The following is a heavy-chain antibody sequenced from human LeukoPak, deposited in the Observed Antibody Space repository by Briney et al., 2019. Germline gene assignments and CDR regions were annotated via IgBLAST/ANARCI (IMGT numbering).Heavy chain of an antibody. D-gene: IGHD3-22*01. V-gene: IGHV3-33*06. Sequence: PGRSLRLSCAASGFTFSSYGMHWVRQAPGKGLEWVAVIWYDGSNKYYADSVKGRFTISRDNSKNTLYLQMNCLRAEDTAVYYCAKGNYDSSGYYYFDYWGQGTLVTVSS. CDR3: AKGNYDSSGYYYFDY. J-gene: IGHJ4*02. CDR2: IWYDGSNK. CDR1: GFTFSSYG.